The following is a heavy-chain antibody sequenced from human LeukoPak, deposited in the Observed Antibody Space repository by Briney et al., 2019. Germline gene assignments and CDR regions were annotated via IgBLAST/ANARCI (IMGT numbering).Heavy chain of an antibody. D-gene: IGHD6-13*01. J-gene: IGHJ4*02. CDR2: IIPIFGTA. Sequence: SVKVSCKASGGTLSSYAISWVRQAPGQGLEWMGGIIPIFGTANYAQKFQGRVTITADESTSTAYMELSSLRSEDTAVYYCARALAAARYYGYWGQGTLVTVSS. V-gene: IGHV1-69*13. CDR1: GGTLSSYA. CDR3: ARALAAARYYGY.